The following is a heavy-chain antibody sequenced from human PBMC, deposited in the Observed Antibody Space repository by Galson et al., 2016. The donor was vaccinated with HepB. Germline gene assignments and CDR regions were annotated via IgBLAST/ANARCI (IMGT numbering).Heavy chain of an antibody. D-gene: IGHD3-22*01. CDR3: GMSLYDGSVYPSDY. J-gene: IGHJ4*02. CDR2: IYYSGST. V-gene: IGHV4-59*01. Sequence: SETLYLTCTVSGASINSCYWNWIRQSPGKGLEWIGYIYYSGSTNYNPSLKSRVTISVDRSKNQFSLKLSSVTAADTAVYYGGMSLYDGSVYPSDYWGQGTLVTVSS. CDR1: GASINSCY.